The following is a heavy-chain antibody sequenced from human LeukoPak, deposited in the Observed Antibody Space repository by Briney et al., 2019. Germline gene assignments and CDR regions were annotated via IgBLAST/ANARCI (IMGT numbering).Heavy chain of an antibody. CDR3: AKGSEIRAFDY. V-gene: IGHV3-30*18. CDR2: ISYDGSNK. Sequence: GGSLRLSCAASGFTFSSYGMHWVRQAPGKGLEWVAVISYDGSNKYYADSVKGRFTISRDNSKNTLYLQMNSLRAEDTAVYYCAKGSEIRAFDYWGQGTLVTVSS. J-gene: IGHJ4*02. D-gene: IGHD5-24*01. CDR1: GFTFSSYG.